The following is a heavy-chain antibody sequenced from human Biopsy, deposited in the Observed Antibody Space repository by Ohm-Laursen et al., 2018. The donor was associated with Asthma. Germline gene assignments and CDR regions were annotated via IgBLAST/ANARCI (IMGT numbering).Heavy chain of an antibody. CDR2: ISFDGTNR. CDR3: VRWRSGYPDHYSDF. CDR1: GFSFSNYG. D-gene: IGHD1-1*01. V-gene: IGHV3-30*03. Sequence: SLRLSCAASGFSFSNYGMHWVRQAPGKGLDWVAVISFDGTNRNYTDPVKGRFTISRDNSKNTLDLQMNSLRGDDTAVYYCVRWRSGYPDHYSDFWGLGTLVTVSS. J-gene: IGHJ4*02.